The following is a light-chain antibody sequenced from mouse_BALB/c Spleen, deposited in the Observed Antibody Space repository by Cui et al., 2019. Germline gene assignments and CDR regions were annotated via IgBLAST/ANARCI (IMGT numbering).Light chain of an antibody. CDR1: SSVSSSY. J-gene: IGKJ5*01. V-gene: IGKV4-51*01. CDR2: GTS. Sequence: ENVLTQSPAIMAASLGEKVTMTCSASSSVSSSYLHWYQQKSGTSPKPWIYGTSNLASGVPARFSGSGAGISYSLTISSMEAENDATYYCQQWSGYPFTFGAGTKLELK. CDR3: QQWSGYPFT.